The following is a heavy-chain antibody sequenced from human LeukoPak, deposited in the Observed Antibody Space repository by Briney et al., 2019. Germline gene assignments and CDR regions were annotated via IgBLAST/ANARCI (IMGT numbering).Heavy chain of an antibody. CDR2: INSDGSST. J-gene: IGHJ4*02. CDR1: GFTFSSYW. CDR3: ARVNYDSSGYYFIDY. Sequence: GGSLRLPCAASGFTFSSYWMHWVRQAPGKGLVWVSRINSDGSSTSYADSVKGRFTISRDNAKNTLYLQMNSLRAEDTAVYYCARVNYDSSGYYFIDYWGQGTLVTVSS. V-gene: IGHV3-74*01. D-gene: IGHD3-22*01.